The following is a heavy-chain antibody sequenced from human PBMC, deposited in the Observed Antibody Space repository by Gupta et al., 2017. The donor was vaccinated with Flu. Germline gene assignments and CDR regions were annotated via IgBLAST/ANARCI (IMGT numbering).Heavy chain of an antibody. D-gene: IGHD2-21*02. CDR3: ASYIVVGTAIHDAFDI. V-gene: IGHV3-11*01. CDR2: ISSSGSTI. Sequence: YYMSWIRQAPGKGLEWVSYISSSGSTIYYADSVKGRFTISRDNAKNSLYLQMNSLRAEDTAVYYCASYIVVGTAIHDAFDIWCQGTMVTVSS. J-gene: IGHJ3*02. CDR1: YY.